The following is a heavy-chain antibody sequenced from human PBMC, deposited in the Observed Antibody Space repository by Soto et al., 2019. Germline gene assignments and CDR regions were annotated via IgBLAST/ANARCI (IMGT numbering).Heavy chain of an antibody. CDR1: GFTFSSYA. V-gene: IGHV3-23*01. CDR2: ISGSGGST. J-gene: IGHJ6*02. Sequence: GGSLGLSCAASGFTFSSYAMSWVRQAPGKGLEWVSAISGSGGSTYYADSVKGRFTISRDNSKNTLYLQMNSLRAEDTAVYYCERNESSNIYGMDVSGQGTTVTV. D-gene: IGHD6-6*01. CDR3: ERNESSNIYGMDV.